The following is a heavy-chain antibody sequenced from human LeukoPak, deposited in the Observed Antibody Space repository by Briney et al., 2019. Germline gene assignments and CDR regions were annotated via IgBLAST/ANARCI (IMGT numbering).Heavy chain of an antibody. CDR2: TIPIFGTA. Sequence: GASVKVSCKASGGTFSSYAISWVRQAPGQGLEWMGGTIPIFGTANYAQKFQGRVTITTDESTSTAYMELSSLRSEDTAVYYCARGSIQWELLFDYWGQGTLVTVSS. J-gene: IGHJ4*02. D-gene: IGHD1-26*01. CDR3: ARGSIQWELLFDY. V-gene: IGHV1-69*05. CDR1: GGTFSSYA.